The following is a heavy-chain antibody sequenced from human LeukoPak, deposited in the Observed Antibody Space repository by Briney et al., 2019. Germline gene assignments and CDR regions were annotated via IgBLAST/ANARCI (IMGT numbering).Heavy chain of an antibody. CDR2: IWGDQRYK. Sequence: PGGSLRLSCTASGFSLSNYGMHWVRQAPGKGLEWVAIIWGDQRYKHYADSVKGRFTISRDNSKNTLYLQMNSLRAEDTAVYYCAKDRSTLRTFNDYWGQGTLVTVSS. V-gene: IGHV3-33*06. J-gene: IGHJ4*02. D-gene: IGHD3-3*01. CDR1: GFSLSNYG. CDR3: AKDRSTLRTFNDY.